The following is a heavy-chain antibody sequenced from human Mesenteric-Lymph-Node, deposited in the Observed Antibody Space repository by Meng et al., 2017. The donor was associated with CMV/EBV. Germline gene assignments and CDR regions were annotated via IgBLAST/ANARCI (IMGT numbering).Heavy chain of an antibody. CDR2: IYYSGST. Sequence: CTVSGGSISSVDYYWNWIRQHPGKGLEWIGYIYYSGSTYYNPSLKSRITMSVDTSKNQFSLKLSSVTAADTAVYYCARGKLEDGRFDPWGQGTLVTVSS. CDR1: GGSISSVDYY. CDR3: ARGKLEDGRFDP. J-gene: IGHJ5*02. D-gene: IGHD1-1*01. V-gene: IGHV4-31*03.